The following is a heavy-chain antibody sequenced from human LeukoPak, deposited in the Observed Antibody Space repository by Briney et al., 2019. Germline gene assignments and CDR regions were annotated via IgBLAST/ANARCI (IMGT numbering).Heavy chain of an antibody. CDR3: ARGAYYDFWSGYYRKYYGMDV. J-gene: IGHJ6*02. CDR2: IYYSGST. V-gene: IGHV4-61*01. D-gene: IGHD3-3*01. Sequence: PSETLSLTCTVSGGSVSSGSYYWSWIRQPPGKGLEWIGYIYYSGSTNYNPSLKSRVTISVDTSKNQFSLKLSSVTAADTAVYYCARGAYYDFWSGYYRKYYGMDVWGQGTTVTVSS. CDR1: GGSVSSGSYY.